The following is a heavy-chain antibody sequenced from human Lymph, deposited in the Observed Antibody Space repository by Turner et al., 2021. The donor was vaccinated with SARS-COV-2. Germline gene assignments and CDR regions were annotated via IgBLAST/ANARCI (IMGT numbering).Heavy chain of an antibody. V-gene: IGHV4-59*01. CDR1: GGSMNSNY. D-gene: IGHD2-21*02. CDR2: IYYRGST. CDR3: ARETVNNWVDP. Sequence: QLQLQESGPRMVKPFEILSLTCTVSGGSMNSNYWSWIRQPPWKRLEWIGYIYYRGSTNYNPSLKSRVTISVDTSKNQFSLKLTSVTAADTAIYYCARETVNNWVDPWGQGILVTVSS. J-gene: IGHJ5*02.